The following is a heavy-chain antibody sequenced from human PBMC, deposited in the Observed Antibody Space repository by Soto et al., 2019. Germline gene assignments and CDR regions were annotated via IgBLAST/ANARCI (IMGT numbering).Heavy chain of an antibody. D-gene: IGHD6-13*01. CDR3: VMGRYSSNRYYFDY. V-gene: IGHV3-23*01. J-gene: IGHJ4*02. Sequence: EVQLLESGGGLVPPGGSLRLSCAASGFTFSSYAMSWVRQAPGKGLEWVSAISGSGGSTYYADSVKGRFSISRDHSKNTLYLRLNSLRDEDTALYYCVMGRYSSNRYYFDYWGQGTLVTVSS. CDR2: ISGSGGST. CDR1: GFTFSSYA.